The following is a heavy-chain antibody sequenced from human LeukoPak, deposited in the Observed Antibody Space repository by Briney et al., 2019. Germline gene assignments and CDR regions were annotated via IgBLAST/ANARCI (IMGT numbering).Heavy chain of an antibody. CDR3: ARDLPSIAARQRGPFDY. CDR1: GYTFTSYG. V-gene: IGHV1-18*01. J-gene: IGHJ4*02. Sequence: ASVKVSCKASGYTFTSYGISWVRQAPGQGLEWMGWISAYNVNTNYAQKLQGRVTMTTDTSTSTAYMELRSLRSDDTAVYYCARDLPSIAARQRGPFDYWGQGTLVTVSS. CDR2: ISAYNVNT. D-gene: IGHD6-6*01.